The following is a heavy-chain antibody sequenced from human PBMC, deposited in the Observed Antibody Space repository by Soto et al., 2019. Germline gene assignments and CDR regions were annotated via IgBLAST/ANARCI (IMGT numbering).Heavy chain of an antibody. CDR3: VSLRLYSASYYRGNY. CDR1: GGSISSDSYY. Sequence: PSETLSLTCTVSGGSISSDSYYWGWIRQSPEKGLEWIASISYSGSTYYNPTLKSRLIISVDTSKSQFSLKLSSVTAADTAVYYCVSLRLYSASYYRGNYWGHGTLVTVSS. CDR2: ISYSGST. J-gene: IGHJ4*01. D-gene: IGHD1-26*01. V-gene: IGHV4-39*01.